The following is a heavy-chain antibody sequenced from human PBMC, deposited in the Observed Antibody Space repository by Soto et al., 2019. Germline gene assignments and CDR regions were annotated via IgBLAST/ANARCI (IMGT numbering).Heavy chain of an antibody. J-gene: IGHJ4*02. CDR2: IRKKANSYTT. Sequence: GGSLRLSCAASGFTFSSYAMSWVRQAPGKGLEWVGRIRKKANSYTTEYAPSVKGRFTISRDDSKNSVSLQMNSLKTEDTAVYYCARVYCSGGTCSGYLEYWGQGTLVTVSS. D-gene: IGHD2-15*01. CDR1: GFTFSSYA. V-gene: IGHV3-72*01. CDR3: ARVYCSGGTCSGYLEY.